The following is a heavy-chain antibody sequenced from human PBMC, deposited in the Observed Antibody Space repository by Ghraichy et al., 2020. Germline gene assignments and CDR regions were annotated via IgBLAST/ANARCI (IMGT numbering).Heavy chain of an antibody. CDR1: GFTFSSYS. J-gene: IGHJ6*02. CDR2: ISSSSSYI. Sequence: GGSLRLSCAASGFTFSSYSMNWVRQAPGKGLEWVSSISSSSSYIYYADSVKGRFTISRDNAKNSLYLQMNSLRAEDTAVYYCARDQGSVDTPWWRSFYYYYGMDVWGQGTTVTVSS. D-gene: IGHD5-18*01. CDR3: ARDQGSVDTPWWRSFYYYYGMDV. V-gene: IGHV3-21*01.